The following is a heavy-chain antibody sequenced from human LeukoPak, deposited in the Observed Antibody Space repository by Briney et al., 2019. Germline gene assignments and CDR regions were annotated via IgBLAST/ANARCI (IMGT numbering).Heavy chain of an antibody. V-gene: IGHV4-59*01. CDR1: SGSSSSYY. CDR2: VHYSETS. Sequence: SETLSLTCTVSSGSSSSYYWSWIRQPPGKGLEWIGHVHYSETSRYNPSLESRVSITVDTSKNHFSLRLSSVTAVDTAVYYCAGGNPSGRPGIGFDYWGQGALVTVSS. J-gene: IGHJ4*02. CDR3: AGGNPSGRPGIGFDY. D-gene: IGHD1-26*01.